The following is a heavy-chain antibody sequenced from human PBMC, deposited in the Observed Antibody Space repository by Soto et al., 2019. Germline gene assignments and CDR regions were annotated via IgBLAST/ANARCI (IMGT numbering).Heavy chain of an antibody. D-gene: IGHD2-15*01. J-gene: IGHJ6*02. CDR3: ARDRRGHCSGGSCYPLYYYGMDV. CDR2: INHSGST. Sequence: SETLSLTCAVYGGSFSAYNWIWIRQPPGKGLEWIGEINHSGSTNYNPSLKSRVIISVDTSKNQFSLKLSSVTAADTAVYYCARDRRGHCSGGSCYPLYYYGMDVWGQGTTVTVSS. V-gene: IGHV4-34*01. CDR1: GGSFSAYN.